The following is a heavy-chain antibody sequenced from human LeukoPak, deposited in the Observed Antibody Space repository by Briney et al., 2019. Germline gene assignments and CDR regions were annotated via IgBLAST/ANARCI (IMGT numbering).Heavy chain of an antibody. Sequence: SQTLSLTCTLSGDSISSGSYYWTWIRQPAGKGLEWIGRIYSSGSTDYSPSLKSRVTISIDTSKNQFSLKLNSVTAADTAVYYCASPQNYGAPHYNYYMDVWGEGTTVTVSS. D-gene: IGHD1-7*01. CDR3: ASPQNYGAPHYNYYMDV. J-gene: IGHJ6*03. CDR1: GDSISSGSYY. CDR2: IYSSGST. V-gene: IGHV4-61*02.